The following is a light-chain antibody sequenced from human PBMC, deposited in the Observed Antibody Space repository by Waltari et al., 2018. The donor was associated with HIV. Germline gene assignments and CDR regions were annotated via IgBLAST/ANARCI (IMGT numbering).Light chain of an antibody. CDR1: QSVSDY. J-gene: IGKJ4*01. CDR2: DAS. CDR3: QQRSNWRRSVLT. V-gene: IGKV3-11*01. Sequence: EVVLTQSPATLSFSPGERATLSCRASQSVSDYLAWYQQEPGQAPRRLIDDASSRATGNPARFRGSGSRTDFTLNISSLEPENIAVYYCQQRSNWRRSVLTLGGGTKVEIK.